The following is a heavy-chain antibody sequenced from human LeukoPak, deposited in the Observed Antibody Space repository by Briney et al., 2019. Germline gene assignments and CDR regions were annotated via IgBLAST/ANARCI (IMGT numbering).Heavy chain of an antibody. V-gene: IGHV4-34*01. J-gene: IGHJ5*02. CDR3: ATNPGGYCSATSCYGEAP. CDR1: GGSFSGYY. Sequence: KPSETLSLTCAVYGGSFSGYYWSWIRQPPGKGLEWIGAINHSGSTNYNPSLKSRVTISVDTSRNQFSLKLSSVTAADTAVYYCATNPGGYCSATSCYGEAPWGQGTPVTVSS. CDR2: INHSGST. D-gene: IGHD2-2*01.